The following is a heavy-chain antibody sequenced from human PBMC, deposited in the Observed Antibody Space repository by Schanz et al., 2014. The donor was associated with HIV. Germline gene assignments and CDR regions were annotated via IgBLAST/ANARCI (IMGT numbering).Heavy chain of an antibody. CDR1: GYTFSSYG. Sequence: QGHLVQSGAEVKKPGASVKVSCKASGYTFSSYGISWVRQAPGQGLEWMGWISAYNGDTHYNLKFQGRLTLTTDTSTSTAHMALRRLKYDDTAVYYCARGVVVVPAGTIFGVVGVYELWGQGTLVTVSP. D-gene: IGHD3-3*01. V-gene: IGHV1-18*01. J-gene: IGHJ4*02. CDR2: ISAYNGDT. CDR3: ARGVVVVPAGTIFGVVGVYEL.